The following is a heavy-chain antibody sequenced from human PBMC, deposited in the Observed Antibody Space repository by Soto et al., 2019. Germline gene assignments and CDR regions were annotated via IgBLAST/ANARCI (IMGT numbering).Heavy chain of an antibody. D-gene: IGHD3-10*01. CDR3: TCADDSLQSHSG. CDR1: GFTFSSYG. Sequence: GGSLRLSCAASGFTFSSYGMHWVRQASGKGLEWVAVISYDGSNKYYADSVKGRFTISRDNSKNTLYLQMNSLRAEDKAVYYCTCADDSLQSHSGWGERTLVTVSS. CDR2: ISYDGSNK. V-gene: IGHV3-30*03. J-gene: IGHJ4*02.